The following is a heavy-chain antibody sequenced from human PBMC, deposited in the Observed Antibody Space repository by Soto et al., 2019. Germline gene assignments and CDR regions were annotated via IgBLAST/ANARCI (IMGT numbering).Heavy chain of an antibody. J-gene: IGHJ4*02. CDR3: ARARAELARSYDSWVGSFDA. CDR1: GGTFSSFA. CDR2: LIPIFDTT. D-gene: IGHD3-3*01. Sequence: QVQLVQSGAEVKRPGSSVKVSCKASGGTFSSFAISWVRQAPGQGLEWMGGLIPIFDTTNHAQKFQGRVTIIADESTSTAYMELSSLRFQDTAVYYCARARAELARSYDSWVGSFDAWGQGTLVSVSS. V-gene: IGHV1-69*01.